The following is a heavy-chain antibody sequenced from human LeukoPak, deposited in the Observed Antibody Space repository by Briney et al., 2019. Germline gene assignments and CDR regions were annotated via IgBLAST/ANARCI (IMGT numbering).Heavy chain of an antibody. V-gene: IGHV3-21*04. CDR3: ARGGYYGSGNDFRFDP. CDR1: GFTFGTYT. Sequence: GGSLRLSCAASGFTFGTYTMNWVRQAPGKGLEWVSSISSSTTYLYYADSVKGRFTISRDNAKNSLYLQMDSLRAEDTAVYYCARGGYYGSGNDFRFDPWGQGTLVTVSS. J-gene: IGHJ5*02. D-gene: IGHD3-10*01. CDR2: ISSSTTYL.